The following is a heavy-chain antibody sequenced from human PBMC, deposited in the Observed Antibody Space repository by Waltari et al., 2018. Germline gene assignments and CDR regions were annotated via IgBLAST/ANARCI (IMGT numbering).Heavy chain of an antibody. CDR1: GFTLRRYW. Sequence: EVQVVESGGRLIQPGGSLRLSCSDSGFTLRRYWVHWVRQVPGKGPVWVSRSNIDGGITNYADSVRGRFTISRDNAKSTLYLQMNSLRDEDTAIYYCVRDLAGAYEIWGQGTLVTVSS. CDR2: SNIDGGIT. J-gene: IGHJ4*02. V-gene: IGHV3-74*01. CDR3: VRDLAGAYEI. D-gene: IGHD4-17*01.